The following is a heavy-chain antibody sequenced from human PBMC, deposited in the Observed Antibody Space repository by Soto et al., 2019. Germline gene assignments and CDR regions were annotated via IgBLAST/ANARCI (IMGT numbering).Heavy chain of an antibody. D-gene: IGHD1-7*01. J-gene: IGHJ6*02. V-gene: IGHV4-61*01. CDR2: IYYSGST. Sequence: SETLSLTCTVSGGSVSSGSYYWSWIRQPPGKGLEWIGYIYYSGSTNYNPSLKSRVTISVDTFKNQFSLKLSSVTAADTAVYYCARDRAVTGTTYYYGMDVWGQGTTVTVSS. CDR3: ARDRAVTGTTYYYGMDV. CDR1: GGSVSSGSYY.